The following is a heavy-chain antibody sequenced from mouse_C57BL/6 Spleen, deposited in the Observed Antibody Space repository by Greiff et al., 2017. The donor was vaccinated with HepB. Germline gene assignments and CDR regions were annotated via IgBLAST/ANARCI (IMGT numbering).Heavy chain of an antibody. CDR3: ARYDYDDGYAMDY. CDR2: IYPGSGST. V-gene: IGHV1-55*01. J-gene: IGHJ4*01. D-gene: IGHD2-4*01. Sequence: QVQLQQPGAELVKPGASVKMSCKASGYTFTSYWITWVKQRPGQGLEWIGDIYPGSGSTNYNGKFKSKATLTVDTSSSTAYMQLSSLTSEDSAVYYCARYDYDDGYAMDYWGQGTSVTVSS. CDR1: GYTFTSYW.